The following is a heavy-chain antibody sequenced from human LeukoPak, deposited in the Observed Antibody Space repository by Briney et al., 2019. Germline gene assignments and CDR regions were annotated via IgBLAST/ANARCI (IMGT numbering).Heavy chain of an antibody. V-gene: IGHV1-2*02. D-gene: IGHD3-22*01. CDR2: INPNSGGT. J-gene: IGHJ4*02. CDR1: GYTFTGYY. CDR3: ARALDYYDSSGGLDY. Sequence: GASVKVSCKASGYTFTGYYMHWVRQAPGQGLEWMGWINPNSGGTNYAQKFQGRVTMTRDTSISTAYMELSRLRSDDTAVYYCARALDYYDSSGGLDYWGQGTLVTVSS.